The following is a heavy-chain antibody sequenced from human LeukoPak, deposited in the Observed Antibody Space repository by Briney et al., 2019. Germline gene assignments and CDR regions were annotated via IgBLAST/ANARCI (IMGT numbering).Heavy chain of an antibody. CDR3: ARQTRDYDFWSPLDY. Sequence: SETLSLTCTVSGGSISSSSYYWGWIRQPPGKGLEWIGSIYYSGSTYYNPSLKSRVTISVDTSKNQFSLKLSSVTAADTAVYYCARQTRDYDFWSPLDYWGQGTLVTVSS. D-gene: IGHD3-3*01. CDR1: GGSISSSSYY. V-gene: IGHV4-39*01. CDR2: IYYSGST. J-gene: IGHJ4*02.